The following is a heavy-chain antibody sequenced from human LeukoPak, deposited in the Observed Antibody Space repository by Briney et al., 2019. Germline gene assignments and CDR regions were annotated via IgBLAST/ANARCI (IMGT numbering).Heavy chain of an antibody. V-gene: IGHV3-33*01. CDR2: IWYDGSNQ. J-gene: IGHJ4*02. CDR1: GFTFSNYG. CDR3: SANFDF. Sequence: GGSLRLSCTASGFTFSNYGMYWVRQAPGKGLEWVAVIWYDGSNQYYADSVKGRFTISRDNSKNTLYLQMNSLRAEDTAVYYCSANFDFWGQGTLVTVSS.